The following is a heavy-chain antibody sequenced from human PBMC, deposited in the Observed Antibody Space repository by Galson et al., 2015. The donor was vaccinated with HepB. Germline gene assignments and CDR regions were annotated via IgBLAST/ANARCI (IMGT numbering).Heavy chain of an antibody. V-gene: IGHV3-23*01. J-gene: IGHJ4*02. CDR3: ANGYVDAAMGPY. D-gene: IGHD5-18*01. Sequence: SLRLSCAASGFTFSSYAMTWVRQAPGKGLEWVSAISGSGGTTYYADSVKGRFTISRDNSKNTLYLQMNSLRAEDTAVYYCANGYVDAAMGPYWGQATLVTVSS. CDR1: GFTFSSYA. CDR2: ISGSGGTT.